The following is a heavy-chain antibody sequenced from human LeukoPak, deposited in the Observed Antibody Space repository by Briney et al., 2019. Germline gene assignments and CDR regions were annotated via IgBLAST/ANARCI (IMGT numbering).Heavy chain of an antibody. D-gene: IGHD1/OR15-1a*01. V-gene: IGHV3-30*03. CDR1: KFTFSSYG. J-gene: IGHJ6*02. CDR2: ISYDGSNK. CDR3: ARDRGNNGMDV. Sequence: GRSLRLSCAASKFTFSSYGMHWVRQAPGKGLEWVAVISYDGSNKYYADSVKGRFTISRDNTKNSLYLQMNSLRAEDTAVYYCARDRGNNGMDVWGQGTTVTVSS.